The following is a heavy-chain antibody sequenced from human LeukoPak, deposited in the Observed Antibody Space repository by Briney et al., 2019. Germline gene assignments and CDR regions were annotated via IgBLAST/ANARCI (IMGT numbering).Heavy chain of an antibody. V-gene: IGHV1-69*05. CDR2: IIPIFGAA. CDR3: ARDGRLGGYHRTYCFDY. D-gene: IGHD1-26*01. CDR1: GGTFSSYA. J-gene: IGHJ4*02. Sequence: ASVKVSCKASGGTFSSYAISWVRQAPGQGLEWMGRIIPIFGAANYAQKFQGRVAITTDESTSTAYMELSSLRSEDTAVYYCARDGRLGGYHRTYCFDYWGQGTLVTVSS.